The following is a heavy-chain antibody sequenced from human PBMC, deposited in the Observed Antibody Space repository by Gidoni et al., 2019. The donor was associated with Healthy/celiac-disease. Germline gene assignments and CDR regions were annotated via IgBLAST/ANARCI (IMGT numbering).Heavy chain of an antibody. V-gene: IGHV1-69*01. J-gene: IGHJ6*02. CDR2: IIPIFGTA. D-gene: IGHD3-3*01. CDR3: ASAVRFLEWAVPPRYGMDV. CDR1: VGTFTSYA. Sequence: HVQLLQSGAEVKKPGSSVKVSCKASVGTFTSYAISWVRQAPGQGLEWMGGIIPIFGTANYAQKCQGRVTSTADESTSTAYMELSSLRSEDTAVYDWASAVRFLEWAVPPRYGMDVWGQGTTVTVSS.